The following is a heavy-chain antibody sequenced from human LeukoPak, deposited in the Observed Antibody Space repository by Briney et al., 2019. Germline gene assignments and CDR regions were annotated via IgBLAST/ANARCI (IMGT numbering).Heavy chain of an antibody. Sequence: GRSLRLSCAASGFTFDDYAMHWVRQAPGKGLEWVSGISWNSGSIGYANSVKGRLTISRDNAKNSLYLQMNSLRAEDTALYYCAKGYVAAAGFAAFDIWGQGTMVTVSS. J-gene: IGHJ3*02. D-gene: IGHD6-13*01. CDR1: GFTFDDYA. CDR3: AKGYVAAAGFAAFDI. CDR2: ISWNSGSI. V-gene: IGHV3-9*01.